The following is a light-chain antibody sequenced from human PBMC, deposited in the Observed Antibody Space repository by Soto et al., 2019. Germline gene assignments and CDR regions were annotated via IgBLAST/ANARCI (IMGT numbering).Light chain of an antibody. J-gene: IGKJ1*01. CDR1: QSLSSNF. Sequence: EIVLTQSPATLSLSPGERATLSCRASQSLSSNFLAWYQQKPGQPPRLLIYDSSTRATGFPDRFSGSGSGTDFTLTIIRLEPEDFAVYYCQQYGSSPPATFGQGTKVEIK. CDR2: DSS. V-gene: IGKV3-20*01. CDR3: QQYGSSPPAT.